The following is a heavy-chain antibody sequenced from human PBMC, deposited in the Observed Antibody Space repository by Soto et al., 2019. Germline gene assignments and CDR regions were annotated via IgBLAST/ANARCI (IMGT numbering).Heavy chain of an antibody. V-gene: IGHV2-5*02. D-gene: IGHD6-13*01. J-gene: IGHJ4*02. CDR1: GFSFSTGAVG. CDR2: IYWDDDK. CDR3: ARVYWAASGTRYYFDH. Sequence: QITLTESGPTLVKPTQTLTLTCTFSGFSFSTGAVGVGWIRQPPGKALEFLALIYWDDDKRYRPSLKNKITITKDPSRHQVVLTMTDLDPEDTATYYCARVYWAASGTRYYFDHWGQGTLVTVSS.